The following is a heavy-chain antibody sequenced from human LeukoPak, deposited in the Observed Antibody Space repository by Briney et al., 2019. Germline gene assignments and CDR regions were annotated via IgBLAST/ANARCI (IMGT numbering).Heavy chain of an antibody. V-gene: IGHV3-74*01. CDR2: ISGDGSRT. J-gene: IGHJ4*02. CDR1: GFTFSSYW. D-gene: IGHD1-7*01. CDR3: ARGGWGTAIDY. Sequence: GGSRRLSCAASGFTFSSYWMHWVRQAPGKGLVWVSYISGDGSRTTYADSVKGRFTISRDNAKNTLDLQMNSLRAEDTAVYYCARGGWGTAIDYWAQGTLVTVSS.